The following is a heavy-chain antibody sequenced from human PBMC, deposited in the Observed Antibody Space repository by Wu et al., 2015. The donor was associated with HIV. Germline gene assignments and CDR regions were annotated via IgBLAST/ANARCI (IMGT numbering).Heavy chain of an antibody. Sequence: QVQLVQSGAEVKKPGSSVKVSCKASGGTFSSFSISWVRQAPGRGLEWMGRFIPIFGTANYAQKSQGRVTLTTDISTSTAYMELRSLKSDDTAVYYCVRDLGSYAGIFFDYWGQGTLVTVSS. CDR1: GGTFSSFS. V-gene: IGHV1-69*05. CDR2: FIPIFGTA. CDR3: VRDLGSYAGIFFDY. D-gene: IGHD3-16*01. J-gene: IGHJ4*02.